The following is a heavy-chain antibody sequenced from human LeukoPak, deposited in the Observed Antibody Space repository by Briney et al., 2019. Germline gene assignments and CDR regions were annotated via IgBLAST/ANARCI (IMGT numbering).Heavy chain of an antibody. Sequence: GGSLRLSCAASGFTFSSYWMSWVRQAPGKGLEWVANIKQDGSEKYYVDSVKGRFTISRDNRKHPLYLQMNSLTLEDTALYYCIKDDGSGSFFFDSWGQGTLVTVSS. J-gene: IGHJ4*02. CDR2: IKQDGSEK. CDR3: IKDDGSGSFFFDS. D-gene: IGHD3-10*01. V-gene: IGHV3-7*03. CDR1: GFTFSSYW.